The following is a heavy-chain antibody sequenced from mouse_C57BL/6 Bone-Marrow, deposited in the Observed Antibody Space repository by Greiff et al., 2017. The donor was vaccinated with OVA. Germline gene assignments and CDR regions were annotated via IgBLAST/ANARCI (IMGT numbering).Heavy chain of an antibody. V-gene: IGHV3-6*01. CDR2: ISYDGSN. D-gene: IGHD2-3*01. Sequence: EVKLQESGPGLVKPSQSLSLTCSVTGYSITSGYYWNWIRQFPGNKLEWRGYISYDGSNNYNPSLKNRISITRDTSKNQFLLKLKSVTTEDTATYYGARAGDDYYSNDWGQGTTLTVSS. J-gene: IGHJ2*01. CDR1: GYSITSGYY. CDR3: ARAGDDYYSND.